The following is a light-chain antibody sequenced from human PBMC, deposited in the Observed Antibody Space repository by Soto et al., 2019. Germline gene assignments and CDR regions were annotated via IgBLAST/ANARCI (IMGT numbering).Light chain of an antibody. CDR1: QSVSSSY. V-gene: IGKV3-20*01. CDR3: QQYGSSPRT. Sequence: EIVLTQSPGALSLSPGERATLSCGASQSVSSSYLAWYQQKPGQAPRLLIYGASTRATGIPDRFSGSGSGTDFTLTISRLETEDFAVYYCQQYGSSPRTVGQGTKV. J-gene: IGKJ1*01. CDR2: GAS.